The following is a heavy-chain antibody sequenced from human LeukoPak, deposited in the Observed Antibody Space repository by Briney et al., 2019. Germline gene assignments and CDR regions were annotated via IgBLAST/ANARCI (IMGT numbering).Heavy chain of an antibody. V-gene: IGHV3-7*01. Sequence: PGGSLRLSCVASGFTFSSYWMTWVRQAPGKGLEGVANIEQNGGERYYVDSVKGRFTISRDNAKNSLYLEMNSLRADDTAVYYCARVKQRPGRRGTTRGVEEYWGQGTLVTVSS. CDR3: ARVKQRPGRRGTTRGVEEY. J-gene: IGHJ4*02. D-gene: IGHD1-1*01. CDR2: IEQNGGER. CDR1: GFTFSSYW.